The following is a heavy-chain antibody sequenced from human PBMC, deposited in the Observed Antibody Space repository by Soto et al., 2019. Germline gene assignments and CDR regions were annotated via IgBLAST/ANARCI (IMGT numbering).Heavy chain of an antibody. CDR3: ARGSHSGSDLDPHYYYGMDV. CDR2: ISVYNGNT. CDR1: GYTFTSYG. D-gene: IGHD1-26*01. V-gene: IGHV1-18*01. J-gene: IGHJ6*02. Sequence: QVQLVQSGAEVKKPGASVKVSCKASGYTFTSYGISWVRQAPGQGLEWMGWISVYNGNTNYAQKLQGRVTMTTDTSTSTAYMELRSLRSDDTAVYYCARGSHSGSDLDPHYYYGMDVWGQGTTVTVSS.